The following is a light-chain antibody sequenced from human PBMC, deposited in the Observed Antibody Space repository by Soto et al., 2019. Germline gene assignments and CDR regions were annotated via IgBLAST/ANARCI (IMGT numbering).Light chain of an antibody. V-gene: IGKV1-39*01. J-gene: IGKJ5*01. Sequence: QMTQSPSSLSASAGDRVTITCRASQSISSYLNGYQQKPGKAPKLLIYAASSLQSGVPSRFSGSGSGTDFTLTISSLQPEDFAAYYCQQSYSTPPITFGRGTRLEIK. CDR2: AAS. CDR3: QQSYSTPPIT. CDR1: QSISSY.